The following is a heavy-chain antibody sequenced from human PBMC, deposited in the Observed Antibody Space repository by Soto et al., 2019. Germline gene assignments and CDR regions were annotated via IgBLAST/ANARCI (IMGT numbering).Heavy chain of an antibody. Sequence: QVQLVQSGAEVKKPGASVKVSCKASGYTFTGYYMHWVRQAPGQGLEWMRWINPHSGGTNYAQKLQGSVTMTRDTSISTAYMELSRLRSDDTAVYYCARGGASPSYYYYGMDVWGQGTTVTVSS. D-gene: IGHD3-16*01. V-gene: IGHV1-2*02. CDR3: ARGGASPSYYYYGMDV. CDR2: INPHSGGT. J-gene: IGHJ6*02. CDR1: GYTFTGYY.